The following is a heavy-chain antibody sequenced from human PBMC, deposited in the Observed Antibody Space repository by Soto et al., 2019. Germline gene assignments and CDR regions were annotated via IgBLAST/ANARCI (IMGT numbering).Heavy chain of an antibody. J-gene: IGHJ3*02. D-gene: IGHD3-22*01. V-gene: IGHV4-59*01. CDR3: ARDPYYYDSSGYYVEAFDI. CDR2: IYYSGST. Sequence: SETLSLTCTVSGVSISSDYWSWIRQPPGKGLEWIGYIYYSGSTNYNPSLKSRVTISVDTSKNQFSLKLSSVTAADTAVYYCARDPYYYDSSGYYVEAFDIWGQGTMVTVSS. CDR1: GVSISSDY.